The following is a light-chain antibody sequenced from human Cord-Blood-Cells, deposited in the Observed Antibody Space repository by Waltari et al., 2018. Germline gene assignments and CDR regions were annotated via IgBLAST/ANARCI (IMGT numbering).Light chain of an antibody. Sequence: EIVMTQSPATLSLSPGERATLSCRASQSVSSSTLSWYQQKPGQAPRLLIYGASTRATGIPARFSSSGSATDFTLTIISLQPEDFAVYYWQQDYNVFTFGPGTKVAIK. J-gene: IGKJ3*01. CDR3: QQDYNVFT. CDR1: QSVSSST. V-gene: IGKV3D-7*01. CDR2: GAS.